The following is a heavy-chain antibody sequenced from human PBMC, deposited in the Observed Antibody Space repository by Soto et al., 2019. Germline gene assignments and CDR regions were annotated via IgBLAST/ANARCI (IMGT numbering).Heavy chain of an antibody. Sequence: QVQLVESGGGVVQPGRSLRLSCAASGFTFDSYGMHWVRQAPGKGLEWVAVISSDGNNKYYADSVKGRFSIYRDNFNNILHLQLSSLRVEDTAVYYCVKDLLPNTVTTCGSWGQGTLVTVSS. CDR3: VKDLLPNTVTTCGS. D-gene: IGHD4-17*01. CDR1: GFTFDSYG. J-gene: IGHJ5*02. CDR2: ISSDGNNK. V-gene: IGHV3-30*18.